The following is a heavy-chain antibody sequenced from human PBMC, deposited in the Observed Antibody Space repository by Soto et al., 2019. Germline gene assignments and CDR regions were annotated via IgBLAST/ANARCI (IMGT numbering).Heavy chain of an antibody. D-gene: IGHD6-6*01. J-gene: IGHJ4*02. Sequence: EVQLVESGGGLVQPGGSLRLSCAASGFTFSSYWMHWVRQAPGKGLVWVSRVNPDGSDTSYADSVKGRFTISRDNAKNTVYRPMNSLRAEDTAVYYCARVAVGPYYFDYWGQVTLLTVSS. CDR3: ARVAVGPYYFDY. CDR1: GFTFSSYW. V-gene: IGHV3-74*01. CDR2: VNPDGSDT.